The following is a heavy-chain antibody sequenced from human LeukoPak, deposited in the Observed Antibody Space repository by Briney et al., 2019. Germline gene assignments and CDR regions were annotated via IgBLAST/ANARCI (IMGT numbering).Heavy chain of an antibody. CDR3: AQGFSSGWYPY. CDR2: ISLNGETT. D-gene: IGHD6-19*01. CDR1: GFSVSSFG. Sequence: GGSLRLSCAVSGFSVSSFGMSWVRQAPGKGQEWISAISLNGETTWYADSVKGRFIISRDNSKNTLYLQLTSLRAEDTAVYYCAQGFSSGWYPYWGQGSLVSVSS. J-gene: IGHJ4*02. V-gene: IGHV3-23*01.